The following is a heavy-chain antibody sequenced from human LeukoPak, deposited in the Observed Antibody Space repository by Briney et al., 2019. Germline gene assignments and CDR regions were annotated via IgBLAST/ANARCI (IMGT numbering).Heavy chain of an antibody. V-gene: IGHV1-69*04. J-gene: IGHJ4*02. CDR3: ARDPSVFFDY. Sequence: GASVKVSCKASGGTFSSYAISWVRQAPGQGLEWMGRIIPILGIANYAQKLQGRVTMTTDTSTSTAYMELRSLRSDDTAVYYCARDPSVFFDYWGQGTLVTVSS. D-gene: IGHD2-8*01. CDR1: GGTFSSYA. CDR2: IIPILGIA.